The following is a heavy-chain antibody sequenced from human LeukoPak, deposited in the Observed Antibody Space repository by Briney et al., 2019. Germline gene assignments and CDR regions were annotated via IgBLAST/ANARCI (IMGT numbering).Heavy chain of an antibody. CDR1: GYTFTGSD. D-gene: IGHD1-26*01. Sequence: ASVKVSCKASGYTFTGSDINWVRQATGQGLEWMGWMNPNSGNTGYAQKFQGRVTTTRNTSISTVYMELSSLRSEDTAVYYCARGKWELPVPRAFDIWGQGTMVTVSS. V-gene: IGHV1-8*01. CDR3: ARGKWELPVPRAFDI. J-gene: IGHJ3*02. CDR2: MNPNSGNT.